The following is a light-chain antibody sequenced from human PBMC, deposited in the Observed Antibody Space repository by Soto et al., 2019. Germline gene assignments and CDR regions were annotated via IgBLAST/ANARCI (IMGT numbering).Light chain of an antibody. J-gene: IGKJ4*01. Sequence: DIVMTLSPDSLAVSLGERATINCKSSQSVLYSSNNKNYVAWYQQRPGQPPKLLIYWTSIRESGVPDRFSGSGSGTDFTLIISSLQAEDVAVYFCQQYYSPPLTFGGGTKVEIK. CDR1: QSVLYSSNNKNY. V-gene: IGKV4-1*01. CDR3: QQYYSPPLT. CDR2: WTS.